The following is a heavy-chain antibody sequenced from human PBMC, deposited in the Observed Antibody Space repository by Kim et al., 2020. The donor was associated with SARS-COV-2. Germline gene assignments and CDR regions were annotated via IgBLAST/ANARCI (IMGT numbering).Heavy chain of an antibody. D-gene: IGHD6-13*01. CDR3: ARDLRGTTWSFDY. V-gene: IGHV1-18*01. Sequence: FAQKVQGRVTMTTDTSTSTAYMELRSLRSDDTAVYYCARDLRGTTWSFDYWGQGTLVTVSA. J-gene: IGHJ4*02.